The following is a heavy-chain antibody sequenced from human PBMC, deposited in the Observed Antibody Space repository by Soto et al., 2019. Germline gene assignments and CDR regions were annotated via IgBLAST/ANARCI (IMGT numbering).Heavy chain of an antibody. D-gene: IGHD4-17*01. Sequence: GGSLRLSCVASGFTFSNYTMNWVRQAPGKGLEWVAVISYDGSNKYCADSVKGRITISRDNSRNTLYLQMNNLRAEDTAMYYCARDLGNNYGSFAYWGQGTLVTVSS. CDR2: ISYDGSNK. V-gene: IGHV3-30-3*01. J-gene: IGHJ4*02. CDR3: ARDLGNNYGSFAY. CDR1: GFTFSNYT.